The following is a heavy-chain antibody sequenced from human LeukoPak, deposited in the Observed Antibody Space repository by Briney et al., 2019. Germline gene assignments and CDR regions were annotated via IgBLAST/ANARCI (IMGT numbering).Heavy chain of an antibody. CDR2: INPSGGST. D-gene: IGHD1-26*01. CDR1: GYTFTSYY. CDR3: ARDSYSYYYYMDV. V-gene: IGHV1-46*01. J-gene: IGHJ6*03. Sequence: ASVKVSCKASGYTFTSYYMHWVRQAPGQGLEWMGIINPSGGSTSYAQKFQGRVTMTRDTSTSTAYMELSSLRSEDTAVYYCARDSYSYYYYMDVWGKGTTVTVSS.